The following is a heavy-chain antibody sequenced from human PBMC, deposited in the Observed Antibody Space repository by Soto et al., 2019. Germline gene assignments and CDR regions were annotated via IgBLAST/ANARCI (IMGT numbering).Heavy chain of an antibody. CDR2: ISDFEADA. V-gene: IGHV1-18*01. Sequence: QVQLVQSGTDVKKPGASVKVSCKASGYTYSNYGISWVRQAPGQGLEWMGWISDFEADANYGQKFQGRVTMTIDTSTNSAYMALRRLTYDDTAVYYCVSHYDIWGEDCFDPWGQGTLVIVSS. D-gene: IGHD3-9*01. CDR1: GYTYSNYG. CDR3: VSHYDIWGEDCFDP. J-gene: IGHJ5*02.